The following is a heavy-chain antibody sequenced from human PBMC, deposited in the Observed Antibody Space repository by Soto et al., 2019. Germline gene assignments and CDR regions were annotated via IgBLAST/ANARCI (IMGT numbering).Heavy chain of an antibody. Sequence: QLHLVQSGAVVKKPGASVTVSCSASGYPVTAYYMHWVRQAPGRGLEWMGGINPATGAAKYTQTFRGRVTMTRHTSTSTVFMELSGPTPEDTAVFYCARGGGVGVAGSAAFDMWGQGTLVTVSS. J-gene: IGHJ3*02. D-gene: IGHD3-3*01. V-gene: IGHV1-2*02. CDR2: INPATGAA. CDR1: GYPVTAYY. CDR3: ARGGGVGVAGSAAFDM.